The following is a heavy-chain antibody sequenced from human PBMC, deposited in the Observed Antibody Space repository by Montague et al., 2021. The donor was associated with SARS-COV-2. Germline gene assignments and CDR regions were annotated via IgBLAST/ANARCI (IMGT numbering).Heavy chain of an antibody. CDR2: IFGSGAGT. V-gene: IGHV3-23*01. CDR3: AKQTGAGAIVYWYFDL. D-gene: IGHD6-25*01. CDR1: GFAFNNFA. Sequence: SLRLSCAASGFAFNNFAMTWVRQPPGKGLEWVSSIFGSGAGTYYADSVKGRFTISSDNSRNTVYLQMNSLRVEDTAKYYCAKQTGAGAIVYWYFDLWGRGTVVSVSS. J-gene: IGHJ2*01.